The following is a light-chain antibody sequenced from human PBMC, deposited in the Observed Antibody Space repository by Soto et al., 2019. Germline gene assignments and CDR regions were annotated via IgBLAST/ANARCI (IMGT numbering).Light chain of an antibody. V-gene: IGKV3-15*01. CDR3: QQYNDWPLT. CDR2: GAF. CDR1: QSVSSN. Sequence: EIVMTQSPVTLSVSPGERATLSCRASQSVSSNLAWYQQKPGQAPSLLIYGAFTRVTGIPARFSGTGSGTEFTLTISSLQSEDFALYYCQQYNDWPLTFGQGTKVDIK. J-gene: IGKJ1*01.